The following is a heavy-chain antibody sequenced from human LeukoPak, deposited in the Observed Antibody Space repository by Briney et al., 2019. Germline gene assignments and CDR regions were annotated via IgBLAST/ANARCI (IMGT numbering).Heavy chain of an antibody. Sequence: SETLSLTCTVSGGSISSGDYYWSWIRQPPGKGLEWIGYIYYSGSTYYNPSLKSRVTISVDTSKNQFSLKLSSVTAADTAVYYCARVLEQVDYSYYMDVWGKGTTVTVSS. D-gene: IGHD6-13*01. J-gene: IGHJ6*03. V-gene: IGHV4-30-4*01. CDR2: IYYSGST. CDR1: GGSISSGDYY. CDR3: ARVLEQVDYSYYMDV.